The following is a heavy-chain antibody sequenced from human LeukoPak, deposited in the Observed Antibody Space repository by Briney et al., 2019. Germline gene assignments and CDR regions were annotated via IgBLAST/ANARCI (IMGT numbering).Heavy chain of an antibody. V-gene: IGHV4-59*01. J-gene: IGHJ4*02. Sequence: NSSETLSLTCTVSGGSISSYYWSWIRQPPGKGLEWIGYIYYSGSTNYNPSLKSRVTISVDTSKNQFSLKLSSVTAADTAVYYCARDSGSRQIDYWGQGTLVTVSS. CDR3: ARDSGSRQIDY. CDR1: GGSISSYY. CDR2: IYYSGST. D-gene: IGHD1-26*01.